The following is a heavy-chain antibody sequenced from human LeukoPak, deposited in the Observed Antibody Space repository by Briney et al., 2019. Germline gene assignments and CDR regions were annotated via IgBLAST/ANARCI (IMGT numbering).Heavy chain of an antibody. CDR2: INQDGSTK. D-gene: IGHD6-6*01. Sequence: PGGSLRLSCAASGFAFSSYAMTWVRQAPGKGLEWVANINQDGSTKYYVDSVKGRFTISRDNAKNSVYLQVNSLTAEDTALYYCARIGYSSSSLDYWGQGTLVIVSS. CDR1: GFAFSSYA. J-gene: IGHJ4*02. CDR3: ARIGYSSSSLDY. V-gene: IGHV3-7*01.